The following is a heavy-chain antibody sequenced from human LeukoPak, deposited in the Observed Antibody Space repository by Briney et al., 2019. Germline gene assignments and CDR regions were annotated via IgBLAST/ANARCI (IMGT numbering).Heavy chain of an antibody. Sequence: PGGSLRLSCAASGFTVSTYYVSWVRQAPGKGPEWASVIYSGGNTYYADFVKARFTISRDNSKNTVYLQMNSLRAEDTAVYYCASCFTDGDCEYWGQGTLVTVSS. V-gene: IGHV3-66*01. J-gene: IGHJ4*02. CDR3: ASCFTDGDCEY. CDR1: GFTVSTYY. CDR2: IYSGGNT. D-gene: IGHD4-17*01.